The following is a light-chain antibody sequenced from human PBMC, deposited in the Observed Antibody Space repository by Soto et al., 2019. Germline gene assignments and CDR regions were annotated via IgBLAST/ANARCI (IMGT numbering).Light chain of an antibody. V-gene: IGKV3-11*01. CDR3: QQRGT. Sequence: EIVLTQSPATLSLSPGERATLSCRASQSVSSYLAWYQQKPGQAPRLLIYDAASRATGIPARFSGSGSATDITLTISSLEPEDFAVYYCQQRGTFGGGTKVEIK. CDR2: DAA. CDR1: QSVSSY. J-gene: IGKJ4*01.